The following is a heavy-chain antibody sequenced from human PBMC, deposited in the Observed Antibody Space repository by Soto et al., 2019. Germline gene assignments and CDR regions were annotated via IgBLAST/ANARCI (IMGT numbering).Heavy chain of an antibody. Sequence: ASMEVSWKASGYTFNSYSMHWVRQAPGQRLEWMGWINAGNGNTKYSQKFQGRVTITRDTSASTAYMELSSLRSEDTAVYYCARSIAVAPYYFDYWGQGTLVTVSS. J-gene: IGHJ4*02. D-gene: IGHD6-19*01. CDR3: ARSIAVAPYYFDY. V-gene: IGHV1-3*01. CDR1: GYTFNSYS. CDR2: INAGNGNT.